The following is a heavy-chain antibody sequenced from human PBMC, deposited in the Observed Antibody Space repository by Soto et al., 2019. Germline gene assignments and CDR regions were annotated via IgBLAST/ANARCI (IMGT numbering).Heavy chain of an antibody. CDR3: ARGPPIWSGYYPRWFDP. CDR1: GGSFSGYY. J-gene: IGHJ5*02. CDR2: INHSGST. D-gene: IGHD3-3*01. V-gene: IGHV4-34*01. Sequence: SETLSLTCAVYGGSFSGYYWSWIRQPPGKGLEWIGEINHSGSTNYNPSLKSRVTISVDTSKNQFSLKLSSVTAADTAVYYCARGPPIWSGYYPRWFDPWGQGTLVTVS.